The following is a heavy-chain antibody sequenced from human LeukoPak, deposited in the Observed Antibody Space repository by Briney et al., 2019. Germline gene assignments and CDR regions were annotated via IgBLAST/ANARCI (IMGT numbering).Heavy chain of an antibody. CDR1: GFTFSSYS. J-gene: IGHJ4*02. V-gene: IGHV4-59*01. Sequence: GSLRLSCAASGFTFSSYSMNWVRQAPGKGLEWIGYMYYSGSTNYNPSLKSRVTILVDTSRNQFSLKLRSVTAADTAVYYCARNGGSYSFDFWGQGTLVTASS. D-gene: IGHD1-26*01. CDR3: ARNGGSYSFDF. CDR2: MYYSGST.